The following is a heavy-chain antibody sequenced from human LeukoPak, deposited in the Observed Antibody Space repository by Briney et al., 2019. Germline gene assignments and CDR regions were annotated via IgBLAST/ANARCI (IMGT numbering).Heavy chain of an antibody. J-gene: IGHJ4*02. CDR1: GYSFTTFG. D-gene: IGHD3-3*01. V-gene: IGHV1-18*01. CDR2: ITGYNANT. CDR3: AREEKGHPGVVGEYYFDY. Sequence: ASVKVSCKTSGYSFTTFGISWVRQAPGQGLEWMGWITGYNANTNYAQKFQGRVTMTIDTSTTTVFMELRSLESDDTAVYYCAREEKGHPGVVGEYYFDYWGQGTLVTVSS.